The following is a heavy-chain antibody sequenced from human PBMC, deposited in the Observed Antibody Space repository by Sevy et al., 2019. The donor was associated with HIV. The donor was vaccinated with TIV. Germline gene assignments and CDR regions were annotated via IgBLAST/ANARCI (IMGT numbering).Heavy chain of an antibody. Sequence: GGCLRLSCAASGFTFDTYWMGWVRQAPGRGLEWMASIDPRGNERDYLDSLKGRFTISRDNAKNSLYLQMHSLKAGDTALYYCVRVSLDVLVLPAATPSPWLDSWGQGTLVTVSS. D-gene: IGHD6-6*01. J-gene: IGHJ5*01. CDR2: IDPRGNER. CDR3: VRVSLDVLVLPAATPSPWLDS. V-gene: IGHV3-7*01. CDR1: GFTFDTYW.